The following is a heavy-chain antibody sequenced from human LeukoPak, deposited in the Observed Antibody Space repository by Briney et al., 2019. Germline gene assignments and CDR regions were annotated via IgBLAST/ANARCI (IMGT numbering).Heavy chain of an antibody. CDR1: GDSLTTDDSF. V-gene: IGHV4-31*03. Sequence: PSETLSLTCTVSGDSLTTDDSFWSWICQFPGKGLEWIGYIHYRGTTNYNPSLKSRLSMSIDMSKDQFSLNLTSVTAADTAIYYCARDGYINDAFDIWGQGIVVTVSS. D-gene: IGHD1-1*01. J-gene: IGHJ3*02. CDR3: ARDGYINDAFDI. CDR2: IHYRGTT.